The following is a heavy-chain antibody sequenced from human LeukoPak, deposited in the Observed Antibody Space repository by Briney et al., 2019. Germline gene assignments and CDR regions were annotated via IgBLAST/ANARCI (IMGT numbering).Heavy chain of an antibody. CDR1: GFTFSRYE. Sequence: PGGSLRLSCAASGFTFSRYEMNWVRQAPGKGLEWVSYISSSGSTIYYADSVEGRFTISRDNAKNSLYLQMNSLRAEDTAVYYCARSDSSSGYWGQGTLVTVSS. J-gene: IGHJ4*02. CDR2: ISSSGSTI. D-gene: IGHD6-6*01. CDR3: ARSDSSSGY. V-gene: IGHV3-48*03.